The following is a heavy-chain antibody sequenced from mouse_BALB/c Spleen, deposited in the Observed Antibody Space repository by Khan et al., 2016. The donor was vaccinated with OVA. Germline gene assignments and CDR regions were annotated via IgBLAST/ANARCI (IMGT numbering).Heavy chain of an antibody. Sequence: DVQLVESGGDFVRPGGSLKLSCAASGFTFSTYGMSWVCQTPDKRLEWVATINTGGAYTYYPDSVKGRFTISRDNAKNTLYLQLSSLKSEDTAIYYCARLAYYYNSEGFAYWGQGTLVTVSA. J-gene: IGHJ3*01. D-gene: IGHD1-1*01. CDR3: ARLAYYYNSEGFAY. CDR2: INTGGAYT. CDR1: GFTFSTYG. V-gene: IGHV5-6*01.